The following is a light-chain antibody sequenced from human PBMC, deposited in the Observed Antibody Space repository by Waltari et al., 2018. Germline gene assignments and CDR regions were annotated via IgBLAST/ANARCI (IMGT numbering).Light chain of an antibody. V-gene: IGKV2-28*01. CDR1: QSPLHSDGYNY. J-gene: IGKJ4*01. CDR3: LQASSFPLT. CDR2: LGS. Sequence: DIVMTQSPLSLSVTPGESASISCRSSQSPLHSDGYNYLDWYLQKPGQSPQLLIYLGSNRAPGGPDRFSGSGSGTDFTLKISRVEAEDFATYYCLQASSFPLTLGGGTKVEIK.